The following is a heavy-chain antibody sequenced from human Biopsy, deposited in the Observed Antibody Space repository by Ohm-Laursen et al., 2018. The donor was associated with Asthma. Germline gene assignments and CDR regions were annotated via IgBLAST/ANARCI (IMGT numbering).Heavy chain of an antibody. V-gene: IGHV4-31*02. CDR1: GGYMRSGNYH. Sequence: TLSLTCCLSSGSGGYMRSGNYHWSWIRQHPVKGLEWIGYIYYSGSTYYNPSLKSRVSISLDTSKNQFYLSLTSVTAADTAVYYCARTNYGDDGFDPWGQGTLVTVSS. CDR3: ARTNYGDDGFDP. D-gene: IGHD4-17*01. J-gene: IGHJ5*02. CDR2: IYYSGST.